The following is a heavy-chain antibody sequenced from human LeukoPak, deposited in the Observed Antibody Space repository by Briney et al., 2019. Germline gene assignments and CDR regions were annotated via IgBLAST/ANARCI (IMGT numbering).Heavy chain of an antibody. CDR3: AKLWFGELSAFDY. CDR1: GFTFSSYA. D-gene: IGHD3-10*01. V-gene: IGHV3-23*01. CDR2: ISGSGGST. J-gene: IGHJ4*02. Sequence: GGSLRLSCAASGFTFSSYAMGWVRQAPGKGLEWVSAISGSGGSTYYADSVKGRFTISRDDSKNTLYLQMNCLRAEDTAVYYCAKLWFGELSAFDYWGQGTLVTVSS.